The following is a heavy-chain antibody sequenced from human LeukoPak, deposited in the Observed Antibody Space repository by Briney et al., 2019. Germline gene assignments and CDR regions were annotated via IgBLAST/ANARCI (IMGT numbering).Heavy chain of an antibody. D-gene: IGHD3-10*02. CDR2: IKGDGSER. CDR3: AKLCRTSPSY. CDR1: GFTFSQYW. J-gene: IGHJ4*02. Sequence: GGSLRLSCEGSGFTFSQYWMQWVRQLPGKGLEWVAEIKGDGSERNYVDSAKGRFIISRDNTRNSLYLQMNSLRVEDTAVYYCAKLCRTSPSYWGQGTPVSVSS. V-gene: IGHV3-7*01.